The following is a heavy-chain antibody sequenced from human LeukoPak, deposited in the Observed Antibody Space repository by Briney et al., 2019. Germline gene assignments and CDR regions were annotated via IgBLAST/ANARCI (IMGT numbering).Heavy chain of an antibody. V-gene: IGHV3-21*01. CDR3: ARDGTTVTTLAYYYYMDV. CDR2: ISSSSSYI. J-gene: IGHJ6*03. Sequence: GGSLRLSCAASGFTFSSYSMNWVRQAPGKGLEWVSSISSSSSYIYYADSVKGRFTISRDNAKNSLYLQMNSPRAEDTAVYYCARDGTTVTTLAYYYYMDVWGKGTTVTVSS. D-gene: IGHD4-17*01. CDR1: GFTFSSYS.